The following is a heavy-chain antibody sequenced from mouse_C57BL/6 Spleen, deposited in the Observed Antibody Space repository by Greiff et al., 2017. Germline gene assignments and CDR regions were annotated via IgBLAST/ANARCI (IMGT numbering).Heavy chain of an antibody. D-gene: IGHD1-1*01. J-gene: IGHJ2*01. CDR2: INPNNGGT. Sequence: EVQLQQSGPELVKPGASVKISCKASGYTLTDYYMNWVKQSHGKSLEWIGDINPNNGGTSYNQKFKGKATLTVDKSSSTAYMELRSLTSEDSAVYYCARGDSITTVEDDYWGQGTTLTVSS. V-gene: IGHV1-26*01. CDR1: GYTLTDYY. CDR3: ARGDSITTVEDDY.